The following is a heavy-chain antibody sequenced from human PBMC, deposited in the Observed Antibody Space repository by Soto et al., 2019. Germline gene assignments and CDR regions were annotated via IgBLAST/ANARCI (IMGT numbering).Heavy chain of an antibody. D-gene: IGHD1-26*01. V-gene: IGHV3-9*01. J-gene: IGHJ4*02. CDR1: GFTFDDYA. CDR3: AKDMNALGGAGGWEGVFDY. CDR2: ISGNSGSI. Sequence: EVQLVESGGGLVQPGRSLRLSCAASGFTFDDYAMHWVRQAPGKGLEWVSGISGNSGSIGYADSVKGRFTISRDNAKNSLYLQMNSLRAEDTALYYCAKDMNALGGAGGWEGVFDYWGQGTLVTVSS.